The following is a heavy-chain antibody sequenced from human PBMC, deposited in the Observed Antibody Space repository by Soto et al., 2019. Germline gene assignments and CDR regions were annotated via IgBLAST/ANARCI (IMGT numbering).Heavy chain of an antibody. V-gene: IGHV5-51*01. CDR2: IFPIDSDT. Sequence: ESLTISGKGSGYTFTRNWIGWVRQMPGKGLEWMGIIFPIDSDTRYSPSSQGQVTISADNSISTAYLQWSSLKASDTAIYYCATPGGRDFNAFDVWGQGTMVTVSS. D-gene: IGHD2-21*02. J-gene: IGHJ3*01. CDR3: ATPGGRDFNAFDV. CDR1: GYTFTRNW.